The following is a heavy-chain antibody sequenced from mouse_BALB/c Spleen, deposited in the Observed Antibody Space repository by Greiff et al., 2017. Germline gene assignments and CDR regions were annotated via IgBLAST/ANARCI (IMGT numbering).Heavy chain of an antibody. CDR2: ISSGGST. V-gene: IGHV5-6-5*01. Sequence: EVHLVESGGGLVKPGGSLKLSCAASGFTFSSYAMSWVRQTPEKRLEWVASISSGGSTYYPDSVKGRFTISRDNARNILYLQMSSLRSEDTAMYYCARDGGLRPIAYWGQGTLVTVSA. J-gene: IGHJ3*01. CDR3: ARDGGLRPIAY. D-gene: IGHD2-4*01. CDR1: GFTFSSYA.